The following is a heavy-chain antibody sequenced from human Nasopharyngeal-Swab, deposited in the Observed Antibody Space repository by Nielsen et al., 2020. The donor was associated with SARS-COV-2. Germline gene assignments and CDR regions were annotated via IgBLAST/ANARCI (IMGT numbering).Heavy chain of an antibody. J-gene: IGHJ4*02. CDR1: GFTFSRYW. CDR3: ARDPPFTGDYYFDY. D-gene: IGHD7-27*01. CDR2: IKEDGSDK. V-gene: IGHV3-7*01. Sequence: GGSLRLSCAGSGFTFSRYWMSWVRQAPGKGLEWGANIKEDGSDKYYVDSVKGRFTISKDNAKNSLYLQMNSLRAEDTAVYFCARDPPFTGDYYFDYWGQGTLVTVSS.